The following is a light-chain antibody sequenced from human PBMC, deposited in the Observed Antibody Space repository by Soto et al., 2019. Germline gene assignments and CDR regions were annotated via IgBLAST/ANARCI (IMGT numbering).Light chain of an antibody. CDR3: QSYDRNLGGSRI. CDR1: SSNIGAGYD. CDR2: GNT. Sequence: QSVLTQPPSVSGAPGQWVTISCTGSSSNIGAGYDVHWYQLLPGTAPKLLIYGNTIRPSGVPDRFSGSKSGTSASLAITGLQAEDEADYYCQSYDRNLGGSRIFGGGTKVTVL. V-gene: IGLV1-40*01. J-gene: IGLJ2*01.